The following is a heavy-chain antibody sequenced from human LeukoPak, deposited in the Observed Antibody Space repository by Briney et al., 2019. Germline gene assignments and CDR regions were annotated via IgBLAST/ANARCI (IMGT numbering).Heavy chain of an antibody. Sequence: PGGSLRLSCAASGFTFSSYAISWVRQAPGQGLEWMGGIIPIFGTANYAQKFQGRVTITADESTSTAYMELSSLRSEDTAVYYCASSGGGKNYGDYRLPLVDYWGQGTLVTVSS. V-gene: IGHV1-69*01. CDR1: GFTFSSYA. D-gene: IGHD4-17*01. J-gene: IGHJ4*02. CDR3: ASSGGGKNYGDYRLPLVDY. CDR2: IIPIFGTA.